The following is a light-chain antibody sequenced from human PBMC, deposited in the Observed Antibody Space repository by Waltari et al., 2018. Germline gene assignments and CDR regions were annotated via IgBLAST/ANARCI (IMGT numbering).Light chain of an antibody. J-gene: IGLJ1*01. V-gene: IGLV2-14*03. CDR1: SSDVGGYDY. CDR3: SSYASSVTHV. Sequence: QSALTQPASVSGSPGQSITISCTGTSSDVGGYDYVSWYQQHPGKAPIRIIYGVSSRPSGISIRFSGSKSGNTASLTISGLQAEDEADYYCSSYASSVTHVFGTGTKVTVL. CDR2: GVS.